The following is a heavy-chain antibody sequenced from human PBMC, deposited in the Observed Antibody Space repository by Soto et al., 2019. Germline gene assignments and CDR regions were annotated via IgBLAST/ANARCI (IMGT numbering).Heavy chain of an antibody. Sequence: PSETLSLTCSVSGDSITSSSYYWGWIRQPPGKGLEWIGSGYHRGNTYYNPSLKSRVTISVDTSKNQFSLKLNSLTAADTAIYYCARQHWNYGAFNIWRQGTMVTVSS. CDR1: GDSITSSSYY. V-gene: IGHV4-39*01. D-gene: IGHD1-7*01. J-gene: IGHJ3*02. CDR2: GYHRGNT. CDR3: ARQHWNYGAFNI.